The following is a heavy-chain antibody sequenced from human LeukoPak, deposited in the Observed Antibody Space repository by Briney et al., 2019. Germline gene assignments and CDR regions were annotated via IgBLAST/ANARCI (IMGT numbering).Heavy chain of an antibody. CDR1: GFTFSSYG. CDR2: IRYDGSNK. V-gene: IGHV3-30*02. J-gene: IGHJ4*02. D-gene: IGHD5-18*01. Sequence: AGGSPRLSCAASGFTFSSYGMHWVRQAPGKGLEWVAFIRYDGSNKYYADSVKGRFTISRDNSKNTLYLQMNSLRAEDTAVYYCAKDLGYSYGSGYAYWGQGTLVTVSS. CDR3: AKDLGYSYGSGYAY.